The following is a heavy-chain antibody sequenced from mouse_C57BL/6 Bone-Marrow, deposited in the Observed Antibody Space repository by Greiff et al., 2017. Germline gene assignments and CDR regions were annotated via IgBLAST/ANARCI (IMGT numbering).Heavy chain of an antibody. Sequence: QVQLQQPGAELVRPGSSVKLSCKASGYTFTRYWMDWVKQRHGQSLEWIGNIYPSDSDTNYNQKFKDKATLTVDKSSSTAYMQISRLTSETSAVCDCSGGGGGFAYWGQGTLVTVSA. CDR2: IYPSDSDT. CDR1: GYTFTRYW. J-gene: IGHJ3*01. CDR3: SGGGGGFAY. V-gene: IGHV1-61*01.